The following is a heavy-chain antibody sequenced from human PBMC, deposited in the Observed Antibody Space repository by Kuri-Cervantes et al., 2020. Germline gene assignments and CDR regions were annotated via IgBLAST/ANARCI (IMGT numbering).Heavy chain of an antibody. CDR3: ARDESPNYYDSSGYPFDP. CDR2: ISWNSGSI. D-gene: IGHD3-22*01. V-gene: IGHV3-9*01. Sequence: GGSLRLSCAASGFTFDDYAMHWVRQAPGKGLEWVSGISWNSGSIGYADSVKGRFTISRDNAKNSLYLQMNSLRAEDTAVYYCARDESPNYYDSSGYPFDPWGQGTLVTVSS. CDR1: GFTFDDYA. J-gene: IGHJ5*02.